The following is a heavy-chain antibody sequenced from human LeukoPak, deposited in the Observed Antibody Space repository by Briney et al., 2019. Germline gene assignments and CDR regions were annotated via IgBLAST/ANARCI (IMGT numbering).Heavy chain of an antibody. J-gene: IGHJ5*02. D-gene: IGHD6-13*01. Sequence: SETLSLICTVSGGSIRSYDWSWIRQPPGKGLEWVGNVHNSGSSSYNPSFKSRLTISLDTSKNQISLTLNSVTAADTAVYYCARDGEAVGWFDPWGQGTLVTVSS. CDR2: VHNSGSS. CDR3: ARDGEAVGWFDP. V-gene: IGHV4-59*01. CDR1: GGSIRSYD.